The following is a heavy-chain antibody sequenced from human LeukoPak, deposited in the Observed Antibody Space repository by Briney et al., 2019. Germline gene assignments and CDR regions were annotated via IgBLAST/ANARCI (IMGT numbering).Heavy chain of an antibody. CDR2: IYTSGST. D-gene: IGHD3-10*01. CDR3: ARIDYYGSGSYYSRFDP. Sequence: SETLSLTCTVSGGSISSYYWSWIRQPAGKGLEWIGRIYTSGSTNYNPSLKSRVTMSVDTSKNQFSLKLSSVTAADTAVYYCARIDYYGSGSYYSRFDPWGQGTLVTVSS. V-gene: IGHV4-4*07. J-gene: IGHJ5*02. CDR1: GGSISSYY.